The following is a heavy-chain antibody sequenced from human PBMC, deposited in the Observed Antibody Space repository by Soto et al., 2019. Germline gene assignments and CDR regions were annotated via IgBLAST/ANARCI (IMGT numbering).Heavy chain of an antibody. Sequence: EVQLLESGGGLVQPGGSLRLSCAASGFTFSSYAMSWVRQAPGKGLEWVSAISGSGGSTYYADSVKGRFTISRDNSKNALQLQMNSLRAEDTAVYYCAKDLAIAVAGTYYYYYTDVWGKGTPVTVSS. V-gene: IGHV3-23*01. CDR1: GFTFSSYA. J-gene: IGHJ6*03. D-gene: IGHD6-19*01. CDR2: ISGSGGST. CDR3: AKDLAIAVAGTYYYYYTDV.